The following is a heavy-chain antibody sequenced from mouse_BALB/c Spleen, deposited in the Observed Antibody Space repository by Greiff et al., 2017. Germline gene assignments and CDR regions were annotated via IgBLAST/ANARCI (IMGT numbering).Heavy chain of an antibody. V-gene: IGHV3-6*02. Sequence: ESGPGLVKPSQSLSLTCSVTGYSITSGYYWNWIRQFPGNKLEWMGYISYDGSNNYNPSLKNRISITRDTSKNQFFLKLNSVTTEDTATYDCARVPPRNYYAMDYWGQGTSVTVSA. J-gene: IGHJ4*01. CDR1: GYSITSGYY. CDR2: ISYDGSN. CDR3: ARVPPRNYYAMDY.